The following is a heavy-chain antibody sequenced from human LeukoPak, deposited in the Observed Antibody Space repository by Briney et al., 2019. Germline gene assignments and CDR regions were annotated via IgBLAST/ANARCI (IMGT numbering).Heavy chain of an antibody. CDR2: IYYSGST. V-gene: IGHV4-39*07. J-gene: IGHJ3*02. CDR1: GGSISSSSYY. CDR3: ARDPGDPAAFDI. Sequence: SETLSLTCTVSGGSISSSSYYWDWIRQPPGKGLEWIGSIYYSGSTYYNPSLKSRVTISVDTSKNQFSLKLSSVTAADTAVYYCARDPGDPAAFDIWGQGTMVTVSS. D-gene: IGHD2-21*02.